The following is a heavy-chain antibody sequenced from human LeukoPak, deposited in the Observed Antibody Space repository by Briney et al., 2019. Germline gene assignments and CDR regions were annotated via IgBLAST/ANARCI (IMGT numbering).Heavy chain of an antibody. J-gene: IGHJ5*02. D-gene: IGHD4-17*01. CDR3: ARDQGLLGPGGFDP. CDR1: GFTFSSYD. CDR2: IGTADDT. V-gene: IGHV3-13*01. Sequence: GGSLRLSCAASGFTFSSYDMHWVRQATGKGLEWVSAIGTADDTYYPGSVKGRFTISRENAKNSLYLQMNSLRAEDTAVYYCARDQGLLGPGGFDPWGQGTLVTVSS.